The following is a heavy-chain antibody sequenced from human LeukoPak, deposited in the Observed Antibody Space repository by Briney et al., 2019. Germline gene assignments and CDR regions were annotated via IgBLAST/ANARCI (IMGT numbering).Heavy chain of an antibody. J-gene: IGHJ4*02. CDR2: INPSGGST. Sequence: ASVKVSCKASGYTFTSYYMHWARQAPGQGLEWMGIINPSGGSTSYAQKFQGRVTMTRDTSTSTVYMELSSLRSEDTAVYYCARAYPSGYDILTGYYHFDYWGQGTLVTVSS. D-gene: IGHD3-9*01. CDR3: ARAYPSGYDILTGYYHFDY. CDR1: GYTFTSYY. V-gene: IGHV1-46*01.